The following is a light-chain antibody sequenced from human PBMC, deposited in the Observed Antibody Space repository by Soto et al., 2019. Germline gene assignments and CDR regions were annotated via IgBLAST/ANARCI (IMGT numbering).Light chain of an antibody. CDR1: QSISSW. V-gene: IGKV1-5*03. CDR3: QQYSYFAT. CDR2: KAS. J-gene: IGKJ1*01. Sequence: DIQMTQSPSTLSASVGDRVTITCRARQSISSWLTWYQQKAGQAPKLLIYKASIVESGVPSRFSGSGSGTEFTLTISSLQPDDSATYYCQQYSYFATFGQGTRVEVK.